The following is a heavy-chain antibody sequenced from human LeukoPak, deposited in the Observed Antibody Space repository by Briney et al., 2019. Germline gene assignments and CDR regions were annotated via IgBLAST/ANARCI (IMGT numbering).Heavy chain of an antibody. CDR1: GGTFSSYA. Sequence: SVKVSCKASGGTFSSYAISWVRQAPGQGVEWMGRIIPILNITHYAQKFQGRVTIAADKSTSTAYMELSSLRSEDTAVYYCARDDDRAREIDYWGQGTLVTVSS. V-gene: IGHV1-69*04. J-gene: IGHJ4*02. CDR2: IIPILNIT. CDR3: ARDDDRAREIDY. D-gene: IGHD3-22*01.